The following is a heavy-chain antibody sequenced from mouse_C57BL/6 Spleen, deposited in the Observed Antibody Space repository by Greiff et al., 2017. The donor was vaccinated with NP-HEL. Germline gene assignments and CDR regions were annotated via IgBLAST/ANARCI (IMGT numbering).Heavy chain of an antibody. D-gene: IGHD4-1*01. CDR2: IHPSDSDT. CDR3: AVGWDRFGY. V-gene: IGHV1-74*01. CDR1: GYTFTSYW. Sequence: QVQLKQPGAELVKPGASVKVSCKASGYTFTSYWMHWVKQRPGQGLEWIGRIHPSDSDTNYNQKFKGKATLTVDKSSSTAYMQLSSPTSGDSGVYYCAVGWDRFGYWGQGTLVTVSA. J-gene: IGHJ3*01.